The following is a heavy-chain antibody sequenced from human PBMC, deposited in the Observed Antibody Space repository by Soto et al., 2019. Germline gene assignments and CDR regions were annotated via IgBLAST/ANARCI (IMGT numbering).Heavy chain of an antibody. CDR1: GGSFSGYY. CDR2: INHSGST. CDR3: AREDDVIVVVPAATGWKESRWFDP. V-gene: IGHV4-34*01. D-gene: IGHD2-2*01. Sequence: PSETLSLTCAVYGGSFSGYYWSWIRQPPGKGLEWIGEINHSGSTNYNPSLKSRVTISVDTSKNQFSLKLSSVTAADTAVYYCAREDDVIVVVPAATGWKESRWFDPWGQGTLVTVSS. J-gene: IGHJ5*02.